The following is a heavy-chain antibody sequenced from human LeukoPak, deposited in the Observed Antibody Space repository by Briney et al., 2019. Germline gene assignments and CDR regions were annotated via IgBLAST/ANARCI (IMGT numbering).Heavy chain of an antibody. CDR1: GGSISSYY. J-gene: IGHJ5*02. Sequence: SETLSLTCTVSGGSISSYYWSWIRQPPGKGLEWIGYTYYSGSTNYNPSLKSRVTISVDTSKNQFSLKLSSVTAADTAVYYCARGRVVVVVAATPFWFDPWGQGTLVTVSS. CDR2: TYYSGST. D-gene: IGHD2-15*01. V-gene: IGHV4-59*01. CDR3: ARGRVVVVVAATPFWFDP.